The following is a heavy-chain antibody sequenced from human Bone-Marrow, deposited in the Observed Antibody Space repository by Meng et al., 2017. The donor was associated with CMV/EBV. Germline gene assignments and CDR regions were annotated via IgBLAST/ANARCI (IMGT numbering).Heavy chain of an antibody. CDR3: AKDLLLFGGPNAYFDY. J-gene: IGHJ4*02. V-gene: IGHV3-64*04. CDR1: GGTFSSYA. CDR2: ISSNGGST. Sequence: SCKASGGTFSSYAMHWVRQAPGKGLEYVSAISSNGGSTYYADSVKGRFTISRDNSKNTLYLQMNSLRPEETAVYYCAKDLLLFGGPNAYFDYWGQGTLVTVSS. D-gene: IGHD3-16*01.